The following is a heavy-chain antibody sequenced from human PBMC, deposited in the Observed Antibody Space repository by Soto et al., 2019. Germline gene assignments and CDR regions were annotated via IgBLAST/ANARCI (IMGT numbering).Heavy chain of an antibody. J-gene: IGHJ4*02. CDR3: ARERYASSWPDLDY. D-gene: IGHD6-13*01. Sequence: GGSLRLSCAASGFTFSSYWMHWVRQAPGKGLVWVSRIHSDGSSPSYADSVKGRFTFSRDNAKNTLYLQMNSLRAEDTAIYFCARERYASSWPDLDYWGQGTPVTVSS. V-gene: IGHV3-74*01. CDR1: GFTFSSYW. CDR2: IHSDGSSP.